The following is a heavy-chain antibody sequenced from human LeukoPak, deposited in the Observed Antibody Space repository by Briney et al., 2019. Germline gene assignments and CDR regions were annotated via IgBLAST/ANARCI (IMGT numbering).Heavy chain of an antibody. CDR3: VRDGPCSSTSCQNFDS. D-gene: IGHD2-2*01. J-gene: IGHJ4*02. V-gene: IGHV1-2*02. CDR2: INPHSDDR. Sequence: GASVKVSCKASGYTFTGYYLHWVRQAPGQGLDWMGWINPHSDDRNYAQRFQGRVTMTRDTSISTVYMELSGLTSDDTAVYYCVRDGPCSSTSCQNFDSWGQGALVTVSS. CDR1: GYTFTGYY.